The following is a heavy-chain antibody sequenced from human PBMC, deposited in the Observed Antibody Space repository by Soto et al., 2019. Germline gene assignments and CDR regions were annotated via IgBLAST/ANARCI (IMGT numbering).Heavy chain of an antibody. CDR2: VNPNSGGT. D-gene: IGHD6-19*01. V-gene: IGHV1-2*04. Sequence: ASVKVSCKASGYTFTGYYIHWVRQAPGQGLEWMGWVNPNSGGTNYAQKFQGWVTMTRDTSISTAYMELSRLRSDDTAVYYCVTSRVSIAVAGETEYYFDYWGQGTLVT. J-gene: IGHJ4*02. CDR1: GYTFTGYY. CDR3: VTSRVSIAVAGETEYYFDY.